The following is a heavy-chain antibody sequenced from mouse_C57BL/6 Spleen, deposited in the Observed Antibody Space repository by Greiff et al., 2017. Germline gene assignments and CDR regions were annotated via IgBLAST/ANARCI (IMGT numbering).Heavy chain of an antibody. V-gene: IGHV2-5*01. CDR2: IWRGGST. D-gene: IGHD2-3*01. J-gene: IGHJ3*01. Sequence: VQLVESGPGLVQPSQSLSITCTVSGFSLTSYGVHWVRQSPGKGLEWLGVIWRGGSTDYNAALMSRLSITKDNSKSQVFFKMNSLQADDTAIYYCAKKGDDGYPFAYWGQGTLVTVSA. CDR1: GFSLTSYG. CDR3: AKKGDDGYPFAY.